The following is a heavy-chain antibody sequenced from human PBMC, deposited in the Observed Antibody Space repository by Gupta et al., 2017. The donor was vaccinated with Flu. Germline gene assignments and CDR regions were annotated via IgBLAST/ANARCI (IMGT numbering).Heavy chain of an antibody. CDR1: GWSIIDSH. CDR3: ARGASGGNVFGT. J-gene: IGHJ4*02. CDR2: IGRGGSP. V-gene: IGHV4-34*01. Sequence: VNLSQWGAGLLKPSQTLPLTCGVYGWSIIDSHWTWIRQCRGKGLEWLGEIGRGGSPTYNPSRRGRVTIFADKATKQVSLRVDSMTAADTGVYYCARGASGGNVFGTGGQGTLVSVSS. D-gene: IGHD4-23*01.